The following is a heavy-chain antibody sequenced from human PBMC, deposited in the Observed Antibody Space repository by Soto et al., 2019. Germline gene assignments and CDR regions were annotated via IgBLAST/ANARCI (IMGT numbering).Heavy chain of an antibody. D-gene: IGHD1-26*01. Sequence: PWGSLRLSCVFSGFTFITYTMNFFRHSPLKGLEWVSSINGRSNYVYYADSVKGRFTISRDNAKNSLYLQMNRLRAEDTAIYYCAREDGVVGSSSAFDHWGLGTLVTVSS. CDR1: GFTFITYT. CDR2: INGRSNYV. CDR3: AREDGVVGSSSAFDH. V-gene: IGHV3-21*01. J-gene: IGHJ4*02.